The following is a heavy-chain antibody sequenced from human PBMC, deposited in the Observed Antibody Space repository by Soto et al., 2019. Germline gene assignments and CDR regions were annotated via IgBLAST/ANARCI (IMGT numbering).Heavy chain of an antibody. CDR1: GGTFSSYA. CDR2: IIPIFGTA. D-gene: IGHD2-15*01. J-gene: IGHJ4*02. Sequence: ASVKVSCQASGGTFSSYAISWVRQAPGQGLEWMGGIIPIFGTANYAQKFQGRVTITADESTSTAYLELSSLRSEDTAVYYCARVHCSGGSCYQDFDYWGQGTLVTVSS. CDR3: ARVHCSGGSCYQDFDY. V-gene: IGHV1-69*13.